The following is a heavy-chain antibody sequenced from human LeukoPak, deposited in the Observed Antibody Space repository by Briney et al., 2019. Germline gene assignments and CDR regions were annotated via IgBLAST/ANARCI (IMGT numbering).Heavy chain of an antibody. J-gene: IGHJ4*02. D-gene: IGHD3-16*02. CDR1: GGSISSYY. Sequence: SETLSLTCTVSGGSISSYYWSLIRQPAGKGLEWIGRIYTSGSTNYNPSLKSRVTMSVDTSKNQFSLKLSSVTAADTAVYYCARDRDYVWGSYRPYFDYWGQGTLVTVSS. CDR2: IYTSGST. V-gene: IGHV4-4*07. CDR3: ARDRDYVWGSYRPYFDY.